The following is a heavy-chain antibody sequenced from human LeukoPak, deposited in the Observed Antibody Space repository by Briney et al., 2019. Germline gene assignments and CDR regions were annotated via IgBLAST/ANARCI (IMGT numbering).Heavy chain of an antibody. CDR3: ARSLGGVPAASSGYYYGMDV. Sequence: SVKVSCKASGGTFSSYTISWVRQAPGQGLEWMGRIIPILGIANYARKFQGRVTITADKSTSTAYMELSSLRSEDTAVYYCARSLGGVPAASSGYYYGMDVWGQGTTVTVSS. J-gene: IGHJ6*02. CDR2: IIPILGIA. CDR1: GGTFSSYT. D-gene: IGHD2-2*01. V-gene: IGHV1-69*02.